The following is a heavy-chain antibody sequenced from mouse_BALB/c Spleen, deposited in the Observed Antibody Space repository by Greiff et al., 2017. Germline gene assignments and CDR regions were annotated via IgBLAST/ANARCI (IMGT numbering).Heavy chain of an antibody. D-gene: IGHD2-10*02. CDR1: GYSFTSYW. J-gene: IGHJ3*01. CDR3: TRDEYGNYGVFAY. Sequence: VQLQQSGTVLARPGASVKMSCKASGYSFTSYWMHWVKQRPGQGLEWIGAIYPGNSDTSYNQKFKGKAKLTAVTSASTAYMELSSLTNEDSAVYYCTRDEYGNYGVFAYWGQGTLVTVSA. V-gene: IGHV1-5*01. CDR2: IYPGNSDT.